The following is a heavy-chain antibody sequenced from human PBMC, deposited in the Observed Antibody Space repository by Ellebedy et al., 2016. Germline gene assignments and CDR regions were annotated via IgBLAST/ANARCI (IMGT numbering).Heavy chain of an antibody. J-gene: IGHJ3*02. CDR3: ARDLDVVFSTSTVDPYYDAFDM. Sequence: GESLKISCAASGIIFSSYTMNWVRQSPGKGLEWLSNIRGSNSETYYAHSVKGRFTVSRDNGMNSLYLQMNNLRAEDTALYYCARDLDVVFSTSTVDPYYDAFDMWGQGTMVTVSP. V-gene: IGHV3-21*05. CDR2: IRGSNSET. CDR1: GIIFSSYT. D-gene: IGHD2-21*01.